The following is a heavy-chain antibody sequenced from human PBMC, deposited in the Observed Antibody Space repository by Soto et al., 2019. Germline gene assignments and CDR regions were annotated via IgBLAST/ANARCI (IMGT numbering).Heavy chain of an antibody. V-gene: IGHV3-33*01. CDR3: ARDDDYDENGLDS. D-gene: IGHD4-17*01. CDR1: GFAFSSHG. J-gene: IGHJ4*02. Sequence: QVQLVESGGGVVQPGRSLRLSCAASGFAFSSHGMHWVRQAPGKGLEWVAVIVRERSEKHYADSVKGRFTISRDNSKNTLYLEMNSLRAEDTAVYYCARDDDYDENGLDSWGRGTLVTVSS. CDR2: IVRERSEK.